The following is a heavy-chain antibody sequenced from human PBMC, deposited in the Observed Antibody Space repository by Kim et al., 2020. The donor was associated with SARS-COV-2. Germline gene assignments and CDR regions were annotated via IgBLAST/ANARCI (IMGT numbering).Heavy chain of an antibody. J-gene: IGHJ6*02. D-gene: IGHD6-13*01. CDR1: GFTFSSYA. V-gene: IGHV3-30*04. CDR2: ISYDGSNK. Sequence: GGSLRLSCAASGFTFSSYAMHWVRQAPGKGLEWVAVISYDGSNKYYADSVKGRFTISRDNSKNTLYLQMNSLRAEDTAVYYCARETPYSSSWYKGLYYYYYGMDVWGQGTTVTVSS. CDR3: ARETPYSSSWYKGLYYYYYGMDV.